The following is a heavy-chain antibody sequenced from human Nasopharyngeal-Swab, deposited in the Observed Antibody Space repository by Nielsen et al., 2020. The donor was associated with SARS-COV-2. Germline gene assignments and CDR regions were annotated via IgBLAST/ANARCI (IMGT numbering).Heavy chain of an antibody. CDR2: IRSKAYGGTT. V-gene: IGHV3-49*03. CDR1: GFTFSSYA. CDR3: TRDGT. J-gene: IGHJ5*02. Sequence: GGSLRLSCAASGFTFSSYAMSWFRQAPGKGLEWVGFIRSKAYGGTTEYAASVKGRFTISRDDSKSIAYLQMNSLKTEDTAVYYCTRDGTWGQGTLVTVSS.